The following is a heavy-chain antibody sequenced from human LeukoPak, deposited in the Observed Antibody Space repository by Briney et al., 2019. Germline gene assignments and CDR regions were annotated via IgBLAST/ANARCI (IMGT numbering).Heavy chain of an antibody. CDR1: GGSISSSSYY. CDR3: ARRLHFDY. Sequence: SETLSLTCTVSGGSISSSSYYWGWIRQPPGKGLEWIGSIYYSGSTYYNPSLKSRVTISVDTSKNQFSLKLSSVTAADTAVYYCARRLHFDYWGQGTLVTVSS. V-gene: IGHV4-39*01. J-gene: IGHJ4*02. CDR2: IYYSGST.